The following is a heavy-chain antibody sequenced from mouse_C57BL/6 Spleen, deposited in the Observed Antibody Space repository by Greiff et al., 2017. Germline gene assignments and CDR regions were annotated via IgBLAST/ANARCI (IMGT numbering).Heavy chain of an antibody. CDR2: IDPEDGDT. J-gene: IGHJ2*01. D-gene: IGHD2-3*01. CDR1: GFNIKDYY. CDR3: TPLSYAGSYVGY. Sequence: VQLQQSGAELVRPGASVKLSCTASGFNIKDYYMHWVKQRPEQGLEWIGRIDPEDGDTEYAPKFQGKATMTADTSSNTAYLQLSSLTSEDTAVYYCTPLSYAGSYVGYWGQGTTLTVSS. V-gene: IGHV14-1*01.